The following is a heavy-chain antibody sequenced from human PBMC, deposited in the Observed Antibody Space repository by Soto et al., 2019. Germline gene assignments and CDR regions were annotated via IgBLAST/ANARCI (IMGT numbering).Heavy chain of an antibody. D-gene: IGHD1-26*01. CDR2: ISYDESNK. Sequence: GGSLRLSCVASGFTFRSYGMHWVRQAPGKGLEWVAAISYDESNKFYGDSVKGRFTISRDNFKNMLYLQMSSLRVEDTALYYCVKDEGSSRPFDYWGQGTLVTVSS. J-gene: IGHJ4*02. CDR3: VKDEGSSRPFDY. CDR1: GFTFRSYG. V-gene: IGHV3-30*18.